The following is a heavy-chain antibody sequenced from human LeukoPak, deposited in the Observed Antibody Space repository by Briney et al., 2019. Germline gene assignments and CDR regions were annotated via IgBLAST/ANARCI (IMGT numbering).Heavy chain of an antibody. Sequence: GGSLRLSCAASGFTFSSFPMSWVRQAPGKGLQWVSGVTGRGGNTYYADSVEGRFTISRDNSKNTLSLQMDSLRAEDTAIYYCARDRAAFDSWGQGTLVTVSS. CDR2: VTGRGGNT. D-gene: IGHD6-25*01. V-gene: IGHV3-23*01. CDR1: GFTFSSFP. J-gene: IGHJ4*02. CDR3: ARDRAAFDS.